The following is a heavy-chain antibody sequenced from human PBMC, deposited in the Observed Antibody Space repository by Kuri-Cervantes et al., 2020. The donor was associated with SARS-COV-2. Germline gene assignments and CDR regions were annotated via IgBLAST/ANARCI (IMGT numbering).Heavy chain of an antibody. D-gene: IGHD6-19*01. J-gene: IGHJ4*02. V-gene: IGHV3-30*03. CDR2: ISYDETYK. CDR3: ARDRISSGWYVGYYFDY. Sequence: GESLKISCAASRFTFRNYGMLWVRQAPGKGLEWVALISYDETYKYYADSVKGRFTISRDNAKNSLYLQMNSLRAEDTAVYYCARDRISSGWYVGYYFDYWGQGTLVTVSS. CDR1: RFTFRNYG.